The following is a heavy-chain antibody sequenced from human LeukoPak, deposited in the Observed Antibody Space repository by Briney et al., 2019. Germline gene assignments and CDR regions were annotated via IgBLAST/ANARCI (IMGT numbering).Heavy chain of an antibody. D-gene: IGHD4-23*01. CDR3: ARGTFYVGNSPFAFDI. Sequence: GGSLRLSCAASGFTFSDYGMHWVRQAPGMGLEWVSVFYSGGSRYYADSVKGRLTISRDNSKNTLYFQMNSLRADDTAVYYCARGTFYVGNSPFAFDIWGQGTMVTVSS. CDR2: FYSGGSR. V-gene: IGHV3-53*01. J-gene: IGHJ3*02. CDR1: GFTFSDYG.